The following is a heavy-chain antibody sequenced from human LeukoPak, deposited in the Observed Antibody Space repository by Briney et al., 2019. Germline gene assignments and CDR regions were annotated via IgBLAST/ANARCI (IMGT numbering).Heavy chain of an antibody. J-gene: IGHJ4*02. CDR1: GFTFSSYA. CDR2: ISGSGGST. CDR3: AKLGGSYYRLFSFDD. Sequence: GGSLRLARAASGFTFSSYAMGWVRQAPGKGLEWVSAISGSGGSTYYADSVKGRFTISRDSSNNILSLQMNTLRAEDTALYYCAKLGGSYYRLFSFDDWGQGTLVTVSS. V-gene: IGHV3-23*01. D-gene: IGHD1-26*01.